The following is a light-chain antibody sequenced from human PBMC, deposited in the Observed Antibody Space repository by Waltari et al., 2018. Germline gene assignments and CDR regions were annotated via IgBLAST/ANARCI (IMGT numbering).Light chain of an antibody. CDR3: GTWDSSLSGAV. CDR2: ENR. V-gene: IGLV1-51*02. CDR1: SSNIGNNY. Sequence: QSVLTQPPSVSAAPGQRVTISCSGGSSNIGNNYVSWYRQFPGTAPKLLIHENRDRPSWSPGRFSGSKSGTSATLDITGLQAGDEADYYCGTWDSSLSGAVFGGGTHLTVL. J-gene: IGLJ7*01.